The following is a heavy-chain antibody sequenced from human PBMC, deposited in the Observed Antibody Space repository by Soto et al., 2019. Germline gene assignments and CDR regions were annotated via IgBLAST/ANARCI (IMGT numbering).Heavy chain of an antibody. CDR2: ISSSSSTI. CDR1: GFTFSSYS. J-gene: IGHJ6*02. CDR3: ARDQGFGSYLGYYGMDV. D-gene: IGHD3-10*01. Sequence: GWSLRLSCAASGFTFSSYSMNWVRQAPGKGLEWVSYISSSSSTIYYADSVKGRFTISRDNAKNSLYLQMNSLRDEDTAVYYCARDQGFGSYLGYYGMDVWGQGTTVTVSS. V-gene: IGHV3-48*02.